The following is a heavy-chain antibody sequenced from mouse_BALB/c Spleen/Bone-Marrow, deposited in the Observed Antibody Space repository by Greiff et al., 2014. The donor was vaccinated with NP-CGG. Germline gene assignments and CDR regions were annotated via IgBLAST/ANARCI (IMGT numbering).Heavy chain of an antibody. V-gene: IGHV1-62-2*01. CDR1: GYTFTDYI. CDR2: FYPGSNSI. CDR3: ARHEEGGYDYDVGSYAMDY. Sequence: QVQLQQSGAGLVKPGASVKLSCKASGYTFTDYIIHWGKQRSGQGLEWIGWFYPGSNSIKYNEKFKDKATLTADKSSSTVYMELSRLTSEDSAVYFCARHEEGGYDYDVGSYAMDYWGQGTSVTVSS. D-gene: IGHD2-4*01. J-gene: IGHJ4*01.